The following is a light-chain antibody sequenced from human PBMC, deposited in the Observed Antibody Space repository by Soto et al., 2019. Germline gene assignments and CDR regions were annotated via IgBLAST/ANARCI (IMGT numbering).Light chain of an antibody. CDR2: RDS. CDR1: NIGSKN. J-gene: IGLJ2*01. Sequence: SYELTQPLSVSVALGQTARFTCGGNNIGSKNVHWYQQKPGQAPVLVIYRDSNRPSGIPERFSGSNSGNTATLTISRAQAGDEADYYCQVWDSSTVVFAGGTKVTVL. V-gene: IGLV3-9*01. CDR3: QVWDSSTVV.